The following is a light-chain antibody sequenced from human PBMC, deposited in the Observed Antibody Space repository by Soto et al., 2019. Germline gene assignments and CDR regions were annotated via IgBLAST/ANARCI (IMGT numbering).Light chain of an antibody. CDR2: AAS. CDR3: QQTHSTPVT. V-gene: IGKV1-39*01. J-gene: IGKJ5*01. CDR1: QNIYNY. Sequence: DIQMTQSPSSLSASVGDRSTFTCRTSQNIYNYLNWYQQKPGKAPKLLIYAASSVQSGVPLRFSGSGSGTDFTLTISSLQPEDFATYYCQQTHSTPVTFGQGTRLEIK.